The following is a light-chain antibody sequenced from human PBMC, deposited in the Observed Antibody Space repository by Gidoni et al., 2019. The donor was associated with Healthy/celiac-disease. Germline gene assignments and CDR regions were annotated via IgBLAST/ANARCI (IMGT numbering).Light chain of an antibody. J-gene: IGLJ3*02. V-gene: IGLV1-44*01. CDR1: SSNIGSNT. CDR2: SNN. Sequence: TPGQRVTISCSGSSSNIGSNTVNWDQQLPGTAPKLLISSNNQRPSGVPDRFSCSKSGTSASLAISGLQSEDEADYYCAAWDDSLNGWVFGGGTKLTVL. CDR3: AAWDDSLNGWV.